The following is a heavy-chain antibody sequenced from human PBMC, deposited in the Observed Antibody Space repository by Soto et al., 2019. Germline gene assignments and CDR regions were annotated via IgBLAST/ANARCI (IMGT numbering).Heavy chain of an antibody. V-gene: IGHV1-18*04. Sequence: ASVKVSCKASGYTFTSYGISWVRQAPGQGLEWMGWISAYNGNTNYAQKLQGRVTMTTDTSTSTAYMELRSLRSDDPAVYNCARGHMVRGVILAYYGMDVWGQGTTVTVSS. CDR3: ARGHMVRGVILAYYGMDV. J-gene: IGHJ6*02. D-gene: IGHD3-10*01. CDR2: ISAYNGNT. CDR1: GYTFTSYG.